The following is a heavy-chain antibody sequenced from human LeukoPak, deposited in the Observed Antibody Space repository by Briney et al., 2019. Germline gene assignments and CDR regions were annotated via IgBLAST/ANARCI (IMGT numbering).Heavy chain of an antibody. CDR2: ISYDGSNK. CDR1: GFTFSSYA. J-gene: IGHJ4*02. CDR3: ARDDNIYYYDSSGYPGYFDY. Sequence: GGSLRLSCAASGFTFSSYAMHWVRQAPGKGLERVAVISYDGSNKYYADSVKGRFTISRDNSKNTLYLQMNSLRAEDTAVYYCARDDNIYYYDSSGYPGYFDYWGQGTLVTVSS. D-gene: IGHD3-22*01. V-gene: IGHV3-30-3*01.